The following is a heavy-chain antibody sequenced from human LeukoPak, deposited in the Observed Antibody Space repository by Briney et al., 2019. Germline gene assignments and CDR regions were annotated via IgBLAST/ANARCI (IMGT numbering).Heavy chain of an antibody. CDR2: IYYSGST. CDR3: ARDDLQWYFDL. Sequence: PSQTLSLTCTVSGGSISSGAYYWSWLRQHPGKGLEWIGYIYYSGSTYYNPSLKSRVTISIDTSKNQFSLKLSSVTAADTAVYYCARDDLQWYFDLWGRGTLVTVSS. CDR1: GGSISSGAYY. J-gene: IGHJ2*01. V-gene: IGHV4-31*03.